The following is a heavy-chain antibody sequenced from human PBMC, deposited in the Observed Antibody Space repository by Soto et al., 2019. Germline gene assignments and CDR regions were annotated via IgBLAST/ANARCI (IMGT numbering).Heavy chain of an antibody. CDR3: AGAPGWLIEN. V-gene: IGHV3-7*04. CDR2: IKKDGSEE. CDR1: GFTFSTFW. D-gene: IGHD5-12*01. Sequence: EMQMVESGGGLVQPGGSLRLSCAASGFTFSTFWMFWMRQAPGKGLEWVATIKKDGSEERYVDSVKGRFTISRDNAKSSLHLQMNSLRVEDTAVYFCAGAPGWLIENWGQGTLVTVSS. J-gene: IGHJ4*02.